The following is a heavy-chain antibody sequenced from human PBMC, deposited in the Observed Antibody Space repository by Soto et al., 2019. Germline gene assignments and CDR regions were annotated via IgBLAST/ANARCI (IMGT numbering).Heavy chain of an antibody. Sequence: GSLRLSCAASGFTFSDHFMTWLRQAPGKGLEWISYISTSGTYTNYADSVRDRFTISRDDAKNSLYLQMNGLRAEDTAVYYCARKGVFGMDVWGQGTTVTVSS. J-gene: IGHJ6*02. CDR1: GFTFSDHF. CDR3: ARKGVFGMDV. V-gene: IGHV3-11*03. CDR2: ISTSGTYT.